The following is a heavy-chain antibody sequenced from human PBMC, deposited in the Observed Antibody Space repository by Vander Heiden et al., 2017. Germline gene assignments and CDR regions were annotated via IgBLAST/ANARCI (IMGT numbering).Heavy chain of an antibody. D-gene: IGHD4-17*01. V-gene: IGHV3-30*18. CDR3: AKDSGYGDYTPDDY. CDR2: ISYDGSNK. Sequence: QVQPVESGGGVVQPGRSLRLSCAASGFTLSSHGMHWVRPAPGKGLEWVAIISYDGSNKYYAESVKGRFTISRDSSKNTVYLQMNTLRAEDTAVYYCAKDSGYGDYTPDDYWGQGTLVTVSS. CDR1: GFTLSSHG. J-gene: IGHJ4*02.